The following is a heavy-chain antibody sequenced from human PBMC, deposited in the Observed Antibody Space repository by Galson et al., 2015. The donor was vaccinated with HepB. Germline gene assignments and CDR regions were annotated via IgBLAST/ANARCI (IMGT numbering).Heavy chain of an antibody. CDR3: ARSTRLGNYYYGMDV. CDR1: GFTVSGNY. V-gene: IGHV3-66*01. Sequence: LRLSCAPSGFTVSGNYMSWVRQAPGKGLEWVSVIYRGGSTYYADSVKGRFTISRDNSQNTLFLQLNSLRAEDTAVYYCARSTRLGNYYYGMDVWGQGTTVTVSS. D-gene: IGHD6-6*01. CDR2: IYRGGST. J-gene: IGHJ6*02.